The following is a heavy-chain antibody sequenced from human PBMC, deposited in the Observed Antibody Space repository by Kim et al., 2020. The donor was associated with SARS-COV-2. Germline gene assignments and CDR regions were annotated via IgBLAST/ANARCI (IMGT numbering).Heavy chain of an antibody. V-gene: IGHV1-8*01. CDR1: GYTFTSCD. CDR2: MNPNSGNT. Sequence: ASVKVSCKASGYTFTSCDINWVRQATGQGLEWMGWMNPNSGNTGYAQKFQGRVTMTRNTSISTAYMELSSLRSEDTAVYYCVGAVAGTIFDYWGQGTLVTVSS. CDR3: VGAVAGTIFDY. J-gene: IGHJ4*02. D-gene: IGHD6-19*01.